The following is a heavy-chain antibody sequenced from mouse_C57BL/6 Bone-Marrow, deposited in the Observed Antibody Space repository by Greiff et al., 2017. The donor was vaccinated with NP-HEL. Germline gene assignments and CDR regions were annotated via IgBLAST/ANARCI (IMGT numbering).Heavy chain of an antibody. CDR2: IYPGSGST. CDR3: ARRDYYGSSYGDVDV. CDR1: GYTFTSYW. Sequence: QVQLQQPGAELVKPGASVKMSCKASGYTFTSYWITWVKQRPGQGLEWIGDIYPGSGSTNYNEKFKSKATLTVDTSSSTAYMQLSSLTSEDSAVYYCARRDYYGSSYGDVDVWGTGTTVTVSS. D-gene: IGHD1-1*01. J-gene: IGHJ1*03. V-gene: IGHV1-55*01.